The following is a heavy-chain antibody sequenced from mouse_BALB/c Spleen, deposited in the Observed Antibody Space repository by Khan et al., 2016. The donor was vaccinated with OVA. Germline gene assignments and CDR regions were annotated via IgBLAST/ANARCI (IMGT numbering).Heavy chain of an antibody. CDR3: DKGPTYYGMDY. J-gene: IGHJ4*01. Sequence: QVQLKESGPGLVAPSQSLSITCTVSGFSLTDYAVSWIRQPPGKGLEWLGVIWAGGSKYYNLALKSRLSISKDNSKSQVFLKMNSLQTDDTAMYXCDKGPTYYGMDYWGQGTSVTVSS. CDR2: IWAGGSK. D-gene: IGHD2-10*01. CDR1: GFSLTDYA. V-gene: IGHV2-6-5*01.